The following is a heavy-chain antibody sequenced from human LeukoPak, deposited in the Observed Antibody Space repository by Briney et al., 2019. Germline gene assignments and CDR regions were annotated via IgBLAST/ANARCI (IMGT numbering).Heavy chain of an antibody. CDR2: IREAGGGT. CDR1: GIKLSNYG. J-gene: IGHJ4*02. Sequence: PGGSLRLSCVVSGIKLSNYGMSWVRQAPGKWLEWVSGIREAGGGTKYADSVKGRFTIFRDNSKNTLYLQMNSLRAEDTAVYFCAKRGVVIRGLLVIGLNTEAYYFDSWGQGILVTVSS. CDR3: AKRGVVIRGLLVIGLNTEAYYFDS. V-gene: IGHV3-23*01. D-gene: IGHD3-10*01.